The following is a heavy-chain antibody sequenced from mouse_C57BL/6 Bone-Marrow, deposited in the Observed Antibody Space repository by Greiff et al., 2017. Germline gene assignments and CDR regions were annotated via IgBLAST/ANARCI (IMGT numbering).Heavy chain of an antibody. Sequence: VQLQQSGPELVKPGASVKIPCKASGYTFTDYNMDWVKQSHGKSLEWIGDINPNNGGTIYNQKFKGKATLTVDKSSSTAYMELRSLTSEDTAVYYCARRGYDGYPWYFDVWGTGTTVTVSS. CDR1: GYTFTDYN. V-gene: IGHV1-18*01. CDR2: INPNNGGT. CDR3: ARRGYDGYPWYFDV. J-gene: IGHJ1*03. D-gene: IGHD2-3*01.